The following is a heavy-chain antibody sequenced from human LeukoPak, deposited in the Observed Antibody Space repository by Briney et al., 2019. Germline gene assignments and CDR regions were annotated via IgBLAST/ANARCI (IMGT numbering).Heavy chain of an antibody. CDR1: GFTFSSYA. Sequence: PGGSLRLSCAASGFTFSSYAMHWVRQAPGKGLEYVSAISSNGGSTYYANSVKGRFTISRDNSKNTLYLQMGSLRAEDMAVYYCARSHQAIFIGYPDLDYYYYYMDVWGKGTTVTVSS. V-gene: IGHV3-64*01. CDR3: ARSHQAIFIGYPDLDYYYYYMDV. J-gene: IGHJ6*03. CDR2: ISSNGGST. D-gene: IGHD3-9*01.